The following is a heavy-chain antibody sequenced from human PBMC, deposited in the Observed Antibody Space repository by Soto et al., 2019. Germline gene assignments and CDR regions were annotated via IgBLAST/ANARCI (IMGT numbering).Heavy chain of an antibody. CDR3: VRDLAHGYSGNV. J-gene: IGHJ3*01. V-gene: IGHV4-30-4*08. CDR1: GAFVTRGEKY. CDR2: IYDSGVT. D-gene: IGHD5-18*01. Sequence: LSLTCILAGAFVTRGEKYWSSVGQPPGKGLEWLGYIYDSGVTSSPPALKSRVTLWLDRPNNDVYLKLWSVTAADTAVYCCVRDLAHGYSGNVWGQGSSVTVSS.